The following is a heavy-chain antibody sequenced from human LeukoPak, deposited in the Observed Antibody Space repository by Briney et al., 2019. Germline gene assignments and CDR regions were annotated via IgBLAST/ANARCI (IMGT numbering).Heavy chain of an antibody. V-gene: IGHV1-24*01. CDR1: GYTLTELS. CDR3: AELLELWFGELTPRNY. Sequence: GASVKVSCKVSGYTLTELSMHWVRQAPGKGLEWMGGFDPEDGETIYAQKFQGRVAMTEDTSTDTAYMELSSLRSEDTAVYYCAELLELWFGELTPRNYWGQGTLVTVSS. CDR2: FDPEDGET. D-gene: IGHD3-10*01. J-gene: IGHJ4*02.